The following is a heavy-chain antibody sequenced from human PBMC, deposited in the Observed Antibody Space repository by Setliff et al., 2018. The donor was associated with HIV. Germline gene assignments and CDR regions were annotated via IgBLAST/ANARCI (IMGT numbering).Heavy chain of an antibody. CDR1: GYTFTSYY. D-gene: IGHD2-21*02. V-gene: IGHV1-46*01. CDR3: AREVVVTGHGYYFDY. CDR2: INPSGGST. Sequence: ASVKVSCKASGYTFTSYYMHWVRQAPGQGLEWMGIINPSGGSTSYAQKFQGRVTMTRDTSTSTVYMELSSLRSEDTAVYYCAREVVVTGHGYYFDYWGQGTLVTVSS. J-gene: IGHJ4*02.